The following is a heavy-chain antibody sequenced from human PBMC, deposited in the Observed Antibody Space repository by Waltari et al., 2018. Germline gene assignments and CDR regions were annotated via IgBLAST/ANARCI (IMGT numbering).Heavy chain of an antibody. CDR2: ISYDGSNK. Sequence: QVQLVESGGGVVQPGRSLRLSCAASGFTFSSYAMHWVRPAPGKGLEWVAVISYDGSNKYYADSVKGRFTISRDNSKNTLYLQMNSLRAEDTAVYYCARASEGVGATQDYWGQGTLVTVSS. V-gene: IGHV3-30-3*01. CDR3: ARASEGVGATQDY. D-gene: IGHD1-26*01. CDR1: GFTFSSYA. J-gene: IGHJ4*02.